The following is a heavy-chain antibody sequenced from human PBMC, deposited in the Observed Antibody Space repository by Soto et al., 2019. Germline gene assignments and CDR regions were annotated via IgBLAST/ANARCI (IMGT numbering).Heavy chain of an antibody. V-gene: IGHV3-7*03. Sequence: PGGSLRLSCAASGFTFSSYWMSWVRQAPGKGLEWVANIKQDGSEKYYVDSVKGRFTISRDNAKNSLYLQMNSLRAEDTAVYYCAGTKQPQRKVIYYYYYGMDVWGQGTTVTVSS. CDR1: GFTFSSYW. J-gene: IGHJ6*02. D-gene: IGHD6-13*01. CDR3: AGTKQPQRKVIYYYYYGMDV. CDR2: IKQDGSEK.